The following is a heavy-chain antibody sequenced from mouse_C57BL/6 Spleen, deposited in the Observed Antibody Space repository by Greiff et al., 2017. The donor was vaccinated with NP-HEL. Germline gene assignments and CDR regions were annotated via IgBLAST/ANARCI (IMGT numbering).Heavy chain of an antibody. CDR1: GYSITSGYY. CDR2: ISYDGSN. V-gene: IGHV3-6*01. J-gene: IGHJ2*01. CDR3: ARGANWDDYFDY. D-gene: IGHD4-1*01. Sequence: DVQLQESGPGLVKPSQSLSLTCSVTGYSITSGYYWNWIRQFPGNKLEWMGYISYDGSNNYNPSLKNRISITRDTSKNQFFLKLNSVTTEDTATYYCARGANWDDYFDYWGQGTTLTVSS.